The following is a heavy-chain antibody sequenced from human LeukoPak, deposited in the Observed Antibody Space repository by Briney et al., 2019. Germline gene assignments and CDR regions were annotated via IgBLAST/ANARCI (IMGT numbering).Heavy chain of an antibody. D-gene: IGHD3-9*01. CDR1: GFTFSSYA. J-gene: IGHJ4*02. CDR2: IWYDGSNK. Sequence: RGSLRLSCEASGFTFSSYAMHWVRQAPGKGLEWVAVIWYDGSNKYYADSVKGRFTISRDNSKNTLYLQMNSLRAEDTAVYYCARGPSLYYDILTGYFDYWGQGTLVTVSS. V-gene: IGHV3-33*08. CDR3: ARGPSLYYDILTGYFDY.